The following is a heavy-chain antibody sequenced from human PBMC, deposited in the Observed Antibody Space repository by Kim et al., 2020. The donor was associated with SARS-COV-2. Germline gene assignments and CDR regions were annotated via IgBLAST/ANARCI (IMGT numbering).Heavy chain of an antibody. D-gene: IGHD3-22*01. J-gene: IGHJ3*02. V-gene: IGHV3-11*04. CDR3: ARGGYDSSGYYSAFDI. Sequence: SVKGRFTISRDNAKNSLYLQMNSLRAEDTAVYYCARGGYDSSGYYSAFDIWGQGTMVTVSS.